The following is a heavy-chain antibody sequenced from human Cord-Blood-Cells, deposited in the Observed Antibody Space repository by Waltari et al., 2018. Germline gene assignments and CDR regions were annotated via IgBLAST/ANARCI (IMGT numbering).Heavy chain of an antibody. CDR3: ARDMGMGAQAPLDAFDI. CDR2: INSEGSST. D-gene: IGHD3-16*01. CDR1: GFTFSSYW. J-gene: IGHJ3*02. Sequence: EVQLVESGGGLVQPGGSLRLSCAASGFTFSSYWMHWVRQAPVKGLVWVSRINSEGSSTSYEDSVKGRFTISRDNAKNTLYLQMNSLRAEDTAVYYCARDMGMGAQAPLDAFDIWGQGTMVTVSS. V-gene: IGHV3-74*01.